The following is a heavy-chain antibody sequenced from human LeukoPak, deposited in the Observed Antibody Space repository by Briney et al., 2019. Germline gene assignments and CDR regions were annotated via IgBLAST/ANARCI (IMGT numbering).Heavy chain of an antibody. Sequence: SGTLSLTCAVSGGSISSSNWWSWVRQPPGKGLEWIGEIYHSGSTNYNPSLKSRVTISVDKSKNQFSLKLSSVTAADTAVYYCAAEYYDILTGPTTPGWFDPWGQGTLVTVSS. J-gene: IGHJ5*02. CDR3: AAEYYDILTGPTTPGWFDP. V-gene: IGHV4-4*02. CDR2: IYHSGST. CDR1: GGSISSSNW. D-gene: IGHD3-9*01.